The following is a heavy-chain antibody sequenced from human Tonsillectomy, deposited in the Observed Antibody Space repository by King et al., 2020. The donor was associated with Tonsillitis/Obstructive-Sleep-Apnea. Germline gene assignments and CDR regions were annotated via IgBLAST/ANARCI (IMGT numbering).Heavy chain of an antibody. CDR3: ARGIVLMVYATFDY. CDR1: GESFSGYY. J-gene: IGHJ4*02. CDR2: INIGETT. Sequence: VQLQQWGAGLLKPSETLSLTCAVYGESFSGYYWSWIRQPPGKGLEWMGEINIGETTNYNPSLKSRVTISVDTSKNQFSLKLSSVTAADTAVYYCARGIVLMVYATFDYWGQGTLVTVSS. D-gene: IGHD2-8*01. V-gene: IGHV4-34*01.